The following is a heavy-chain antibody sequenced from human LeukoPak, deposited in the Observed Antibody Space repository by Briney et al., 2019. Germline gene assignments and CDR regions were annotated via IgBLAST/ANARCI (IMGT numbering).Heavy chain of an antibody. D-gene: IGHD3-10*01. CDR1: GFTFSNAW. V-gene: IGHV3-15*01. Sequence: GGSLRLSCAASGFTFSNAWMSWVRQAPGKGLEWVGRIKSKTDGGTTDYAAPVKGRFTISRDDSKNTLYLQMNSLKTEDTAVYYCTTDLELLWLGELYDLWGRGTLVTVSS. CDR3: TTDLELLWLGELYDL. CDR2: IKSKTDGGTT. J-gene: IGHJ2*01.